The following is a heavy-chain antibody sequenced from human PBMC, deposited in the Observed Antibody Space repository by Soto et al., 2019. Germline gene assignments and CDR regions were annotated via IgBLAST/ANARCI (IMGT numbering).Heavy chain of an antibody. Sequence: PGGSLRLSCAASGFTFSSYAMSWVRQAPGKGLEWVSAISGSGGSTYYADSVKGRFTISRDNSKNTPYLQMNSLRAEDTAVYYCAKDDYGDPDWYFDLWGRGTLVTVSS. D-gene: IGHD4-17*01. CDR2: ISGSGGST. J-gene: IGHJ2*01. CDR3: AKDDYGDPDWYFDL. V-gene: IGHV3-23*01. CDR1: GFTFSSYA.